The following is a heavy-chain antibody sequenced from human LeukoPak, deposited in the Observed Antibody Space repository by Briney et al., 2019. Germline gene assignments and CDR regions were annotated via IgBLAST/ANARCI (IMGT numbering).Heavy chain of an antibody. CDR1: GYTFTGYY. CDR2: IIPIFGTA. D-gene: IGHD3-22*01. Sequence: SVKVSCKASGYTFTGYYIHWVRQAPGQGLEWMGGIIPIFGTANYAQKFQGRVTITTDESTSTAYMELSSLRSEDTAVYYCARATYYYDSNTPYGYFDYWGQGTLVTVSS. CDR3: ARATYYYDSNTPYGYFDY. J-gene: IGHJ4*02. V-gene: IGHV1-69*05.